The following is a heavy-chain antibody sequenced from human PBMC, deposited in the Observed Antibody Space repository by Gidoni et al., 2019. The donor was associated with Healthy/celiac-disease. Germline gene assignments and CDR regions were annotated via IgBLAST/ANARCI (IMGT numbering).Heavy chain of an antibody. CDR1: GFTVSSNY. Sequence: GLIQPGGSLRLSCAASGFTVSSNYMSWVRQAPGKGLEWVSVIYSGGSTYYADSVKGRFTISRDNSKNTLYLQMNSLRAEDTAVYYCAREPPLQTWIQLSGKVYYYYYGMDVWGQGTTVTVSS. D-gene: IGHD5-18*01. V-gene: IGHV3-53*01. CDR2: IYSGGST. J-gene: IGHJ6*02. CDR3: AREPPLQTWIQLSGKVYYYYYGMDV.